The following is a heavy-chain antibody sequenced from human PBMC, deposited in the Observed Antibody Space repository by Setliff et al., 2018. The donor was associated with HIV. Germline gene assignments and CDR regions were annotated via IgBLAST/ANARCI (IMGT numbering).Heavy chain of an antibody. D-gene: IGHD3-22*01. J-gene: IGHJ6*03. V-gene: IGHV1-69*13. CDR2: NIPIFGTT. CDR1: GGTFSSYP. Sequence: SVKVSCKASGGTFSSYPISWVRQAPGQGLEWMGGNIPIFGTTHYAQKFQGRVTVTADESTSTAYMQLSSLRSDDTAVYYCARGRNYGSSGYGDYYYYMDVWGKGTTVTVSS. CDR3: ARGRNYGSSGYGDYYYYMDV.